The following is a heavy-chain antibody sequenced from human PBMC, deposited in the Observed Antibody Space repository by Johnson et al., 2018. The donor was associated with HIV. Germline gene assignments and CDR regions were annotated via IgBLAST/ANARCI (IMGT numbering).Heavy chain of an antibody. CDR1: GFTFSDYY. CDR3: TGRDLLRAFDI. CDR2: IGSRGSTI. J-gene: IGHJ3*02. V-gene: IGHV3-11*04. Sequence: QVQLVESGGGLVKPGGSLRLSCAASGFTFSDYYMSWIRQAPGKGLEWVSYIGSRGSTIYYADSVKGRFTISRDNAKNALYVQMTSLRGEDTAVYYCTGRDLLRAFDIWGQGTMVTASS. D-gene: IGHD2-15*01.